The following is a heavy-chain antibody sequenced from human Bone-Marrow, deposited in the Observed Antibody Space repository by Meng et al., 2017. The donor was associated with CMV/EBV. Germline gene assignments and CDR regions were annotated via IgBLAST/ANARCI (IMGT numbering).Heavy chain of an antibody. CDR1: GYTFTGYY. CDR3: AREDSSSWYGGLTWFDP. CDR2: INPNSGGT. Sequence: ASVKVSCKASGYTFTGYYMHWVRQAPGQGLEWMGWINPNSGGTNYAQKLQGRVTMTTDTSTSTAYMELRSLRSDDTAVYYYAREDSSSWYGGLTWFDPWGQGNLVPVSS. V-gene: IGHV1-2*02. D-gene: IGHD6-13*01. J-gene: IGHJ5*02.